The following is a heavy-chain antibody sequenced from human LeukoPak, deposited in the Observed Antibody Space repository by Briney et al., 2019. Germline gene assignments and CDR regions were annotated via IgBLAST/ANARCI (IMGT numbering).Heavy chain of an antibody. CDR1: GGSISSYY. CDR2: IYTSGST. D-gene: IGHD3-9*01. V-gene: IGHV4-4*07. CDR3: ARDWESLTGYFSVNWFDP. Sequence: SETLSLTCTVSGGSISSYYWSWIRQPAGKGLEWIGRIYTSGSTNYSSSLKSRVTMSVDTSKNQFSLKLSSVTAADTAVYYCARDWESLTGYFSVNWFDPWGQGTLVTVSS. J-gene: IGHJ5*02.